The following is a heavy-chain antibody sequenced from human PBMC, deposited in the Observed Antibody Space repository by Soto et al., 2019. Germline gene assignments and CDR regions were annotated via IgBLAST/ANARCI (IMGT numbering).Heavy chain of an antibody. CDR3: ARQVAYCGGDCYSAFDI. V-gene: IGHV5-51*01. CDR1: GYSFTSYW. J-gene: IGHJ3*02. Sequence: GESLKISCKGSGYSFTSYWIGWVRQMPGKGLEWMGIIYPGDSDTRYSPSFQGQVTISADKSISTAYLQWSSLKASDTAMYYCARQVAYCGGDCYSAFDIWGQGTMVTVSS. D-gene: IGHD2-21*02. CDR2: IYPGDSDT.